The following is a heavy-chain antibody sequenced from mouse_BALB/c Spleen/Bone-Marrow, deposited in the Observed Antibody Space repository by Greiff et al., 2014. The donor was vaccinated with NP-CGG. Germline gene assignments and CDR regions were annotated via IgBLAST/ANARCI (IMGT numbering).Heavy chain of an antibody. V-gene: IGHV1S56*01. CDR2: IYPGNVNT. D-gene: IGHD2-2*01. CDR3: AMWLRRDYYAMDY. J-gene: IGHJ4*01. CDR1: GYTFTRYY. Sequence: QVQLQQSGPESVKPGASVRISCKASGYTFTRYYIQWMKQRPGQGLEWIGWIYPGNVNTKYNEKFKGKATLTADKSSSTAYMQLSSLTSEDSAVYFCAMWLRRDYYAMDYWGQGTSVTVSS.